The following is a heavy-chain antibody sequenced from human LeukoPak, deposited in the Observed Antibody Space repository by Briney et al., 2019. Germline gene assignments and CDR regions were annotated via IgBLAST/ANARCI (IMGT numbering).Heavy chain of an antibody. CDR1: GFTFSSYW. CDR2: IKSDGST. D-gene: IGHD3-22*01. CDR3: ARALSYDSSGYYEGARYYYMDV. V-gene: IGHV3-74*01. Sequence: GGSLRLSCAASGFTFSSYWMHWVRQTPGKGLMWVSHIKSDGSTIYADSVKGRFTISRDNAKNTLYLQMNSLRAEDTAVYYCARALSYDSSGYYEGARYYYMDVWGKGTTVTISS. J-gene: IGHJ6*03.